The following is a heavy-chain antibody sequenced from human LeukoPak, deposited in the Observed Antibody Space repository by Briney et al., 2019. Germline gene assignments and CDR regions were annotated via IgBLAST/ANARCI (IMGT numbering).Heavy chain of an antibody. V-gene: IGHV1-18*01. CDR2: VSPYNGNT. CDR1: VYTFTDYD. D-gene: IGHD3-10*01. J-gene: IGHJ4*02. CDR3: ARNGRVRRVVKDLFEY. Sequence: ASVRVSCNTSVYTFTDYDITWVRQVPGQGLEWMGRVSPYNGNTYYSQRFQGRVTISKDTSTGTAYMDLRNMRDDDTAMYYCARNGRVRRVVKDLFEYWGQGTLVAVSS.